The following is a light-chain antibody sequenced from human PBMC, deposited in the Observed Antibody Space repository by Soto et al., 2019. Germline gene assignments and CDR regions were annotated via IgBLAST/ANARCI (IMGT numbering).Light chain of an antibody. Sequence: QSALTQPRSVSGSPGQSVTISCTGTSSVVGGYNYVSWYQQHPGKAPKLMIYDVSKRPSGVPDRFSGSKSGNTAFLTISGLQAEDEADYYCCSYAGSYPYVFGTGTKVTVL. V-gene: IGLV2-11*01. CDR3: CSYAGSYPYV. CDR2: DVS. CDR1: SSVVGGYNY. J-gene: IGLJ1*01.